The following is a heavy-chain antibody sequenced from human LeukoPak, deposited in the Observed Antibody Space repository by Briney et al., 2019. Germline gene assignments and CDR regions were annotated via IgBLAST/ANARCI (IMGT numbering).Heavy chain of an antibody. J-gene: IGHJ6*04. Sequence: GGSLRLSCAASGFTFSSYEMNWVRQAPGKGLEWVLYISSSGSTIYYADSVKGRFTISRDNAKNSLYLQMHSLRAEDTAVYYCARDHIVVVPAAMNYYYYGMDVWGKGTTVTVSS. CDR3: ARDHIVVVPAAMNYYYYGMDV. CDR1: GFTFSSYE. D-gene: IGHD2-2*01. CDR2: ISSSGSTI. V-gene: IGHV3-48*03.